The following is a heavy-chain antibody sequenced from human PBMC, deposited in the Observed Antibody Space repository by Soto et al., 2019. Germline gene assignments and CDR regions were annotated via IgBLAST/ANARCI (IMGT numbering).Heavy chain of an antibody. Sequence: QITLMESGPTLVKPTQTLTLTCTFSGFSLTTDRVGVGWIRQPPGEALEWLAVIYWDDSKTYRPSLESRLTITKDTSKNQGALTMTNMDSLDTATYYCAPAYGGRSLYWGQGTLVTVSS. D-gene: IGHD1-26*01. J-gene: IGHJ4*02. CDR3: APAYGGRSLY. CDR1: GFSLTTDRVG. CDR2: IYWDDSK. V-gene: IGHV2-5*02.